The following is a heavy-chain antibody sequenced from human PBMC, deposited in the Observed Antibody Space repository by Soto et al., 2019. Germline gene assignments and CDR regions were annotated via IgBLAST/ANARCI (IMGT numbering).Heavy chain of an antibody. D-gene: IGHD1-1*01. CDR3: ARQERTTGTGGGAFDI. CDR2: IYYSGST. J-gene: IGHJ3*02. Sequence: QLQLQESGPGLVKPSETLSLTCTVSGGSISSSSYYWGWIRQPPGKGLEWIGSIYYSGSTYYNPSLKSRVTISVDTSKNQFSLKLSSVIAADTAVYYCARQERTTGTGGGAFDIWGQGTMVTVSS. CDR1: GGSISSSSYY. V-gene: IGHV4-39*01.